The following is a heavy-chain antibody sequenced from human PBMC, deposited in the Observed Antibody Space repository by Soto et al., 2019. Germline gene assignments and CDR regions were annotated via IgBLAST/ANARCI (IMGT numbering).Heavy chain of an antibody. CDR2: MNHNSGNT. J-gene: IGHJ4*02. V-gene: IGHV1-8*01. Sequence: QVQLVQSGAEVKKPGASVKVSCKASGYTFTSYDINWVRQATGQGLEWMGWMNHNSGNTGYALKFQGRVTMTRNTSISTAYMELSSLRTEDTAVYYCASEISVSYRFAYWGQGTLVTVSS. CDR3: ASEISVSYRFAY. D-gene: IGHD1-26*01. CDR1: GYTFTSYD.